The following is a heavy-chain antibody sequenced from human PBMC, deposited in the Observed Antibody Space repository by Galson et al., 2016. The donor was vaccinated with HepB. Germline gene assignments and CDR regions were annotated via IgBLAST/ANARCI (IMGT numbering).Heavy chain of an antibody. J-gene: IGHJ3*02. CDR1: GGSIKSYY. D-gene: IGHD1-26*01. CDR3: AREDEGATRAFET. V-gene: IGHV4-59*01. CDR2: IYFSGST. Sequence: SETLSLTCTVSGGSIKSYYWSWIRQPPGEGLEWIGYIYFSGSTSYNPSLESRVTISLDTSKKQFSLKLSAVTAADTAIYYCAREDEGATRAFETGGQGTMVTVSS.